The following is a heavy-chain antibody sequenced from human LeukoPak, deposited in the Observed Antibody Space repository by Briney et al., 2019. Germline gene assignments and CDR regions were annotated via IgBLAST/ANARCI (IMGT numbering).Heavy chain of an antibody. Sequence: ASVKFSCKASGYTFTSYDINWVRQATGQGLEWMGWINPNSDNTGYPQKFQGRVTITWNTSISTTYMELSSLRSEDTAVYYCARGTYYYGSGSPPAGMDVWGQGTTVTVSS. CDR1: GYTFTSYD. CDR2: INPNSDNT. CDR3: ARGTYYYGSGSPPAGMDV. V-gene: IGHV1-8*03. D-gene: IGHD3-10*01. J-gene: IGHJ6*02.